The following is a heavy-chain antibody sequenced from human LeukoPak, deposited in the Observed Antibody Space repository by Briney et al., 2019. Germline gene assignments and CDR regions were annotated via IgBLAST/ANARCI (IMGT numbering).Heavy chain of an antibody. CDR1: GFTFSSYS. J-gene: IGHJ4*02. D-gene: IGHD6-19*01. CDR3: ARDGTMYSSGFDY. Sequence: GGSLRPSCAASGFTFSSYSMNWVRQAPGKGLEWVAVISYDGSNKYYADSVKGRFTISRDNSKNTLYLQMNSLRAEDTAVYYCARDGTMYSSGFDYWGQGTLVTVSS. CDR2: ISYDGSNK. V-gene: IGHV3-30*03.